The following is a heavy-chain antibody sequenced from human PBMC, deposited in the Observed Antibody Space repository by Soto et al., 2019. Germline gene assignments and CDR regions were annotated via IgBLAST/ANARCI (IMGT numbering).Heavy chain of an antibody. CDR3: ARDRSGKGYDSSGYYPWGFDY. CDR1: GFTFSSYG. Sequence: QVQLVESGGGVVQPGRSLRLSCAASGFTFSSYGMHWVRQAPGKGLEWVAVIWYDGSNKYYADSVKGRFTISRDNSKNTLYLQMNSLRAEDTAVYYCARDRSGKGYDSSGYYPWGFDYWGQGTLVTVSS. D-gene: IGHD3-22*01. J-gene: IGHJ4*02. CDR2: IWYDGSNK. V-gene: IGHV3-33*01.